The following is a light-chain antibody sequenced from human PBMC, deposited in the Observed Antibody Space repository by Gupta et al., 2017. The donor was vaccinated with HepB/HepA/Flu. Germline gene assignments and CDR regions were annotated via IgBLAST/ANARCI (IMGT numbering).Light chain of an antibody. CDR2: AAS. CDR3: QQSYSTPLT. CDR1: QSISSY. V-gene: IGKV1-39*01. Sequence: DSQVTQSPSSLCASVGDSVTITCRASQSISSYLNWYQQKPGKAPKLLIYAASSLQSGVPSRFSGSGSGTDFTLTISSLQPEDFATYYCQQSYSTPLTFGGGTKVEIK. J-gene: IGKJ4*01.